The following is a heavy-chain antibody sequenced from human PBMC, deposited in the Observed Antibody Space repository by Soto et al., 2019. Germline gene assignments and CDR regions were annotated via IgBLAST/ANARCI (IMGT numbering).Heavy chain of an antibody. CDR3: AKAGGIAVPGSHLDY. V-gene: IGHV3-23*01. D-gene: IGHD6-19*01. Sequence: EVQLLESGGGSVQPGGSLRLSCAASGFTFSSYAMTWVRQAPGKGLEWVSAISGTGSSTNYADSVEGRFTISRDNSKNTLYLQMRSLRAEYTAVYYCAKAGGIAVPGSHLDYWGQGALVSVSS. CDR2: ISGTGSST. CDR1: GFTFSSYA. J-gene: IGHJ4*02.